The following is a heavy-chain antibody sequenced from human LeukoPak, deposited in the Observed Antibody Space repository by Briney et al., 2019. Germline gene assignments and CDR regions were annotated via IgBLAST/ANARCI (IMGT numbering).Heavy chain of an antibody. Sequence: GESLKISCKGSGYSFTNYWIAWVRQMPGKGLEWMGIIYPADSDTRYSPSFQGQVTISADKPTSTAYLQWRSLKASDTAMYYCARTYCSSTSCCLWPPANWGQGTLVTVSS. CDR2: IYPADSDT. CDR1: GYSFTNYW. D-gene: IGHD2-2*01. J-gene: IGHJ4*02. CDR3: ARTYCSSTSCCLWPPAN. V-gene: IGHV5-51*04.